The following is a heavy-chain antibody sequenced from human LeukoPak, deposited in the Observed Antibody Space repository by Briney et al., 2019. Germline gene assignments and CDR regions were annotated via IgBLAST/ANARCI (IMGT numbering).Heavy chain of an antibody. V-gene: IGHV3-53*01. CDR1: GFTVSSNY. J-gene: IGHJ4*02. CDR3: AKDAQRGFDYSNSLEY. Sequence: GGSLRLSCAASGFTVSSNYMSWVRQAPGKGLEWVSVIYSGGSTYYADSVKGRFTISRVDSENTVYLQMNSLRPEDTGVYYCAKDAQRGFDYSNSLEYWGQGTPVTVST. D-gene: IGHD4-11*01. CDR2: IYSGGST.